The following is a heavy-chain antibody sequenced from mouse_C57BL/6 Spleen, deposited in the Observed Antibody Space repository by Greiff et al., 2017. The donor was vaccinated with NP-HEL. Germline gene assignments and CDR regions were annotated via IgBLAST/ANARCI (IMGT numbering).Heavy chain of an antibody. CDR3: ARSGYDYDYFDY. Sequence: EVQLQQSGPELVKPGASVKISCKASGYTFTDYYMNWVKQSHGKSLEWIGDINPNNGGTSYNQKFKGKATLTVDKSSSTAYMELRSLTSEDSAVYYVARSGYDYDYFDYWGQGTTLTVSS. CDR1: GYTFTDYY. D-gene: IGHD2-4*01. J-gene: IGHJ2*01. V-gene: IGHV1-26*01. CDR2: INPNNGGT.